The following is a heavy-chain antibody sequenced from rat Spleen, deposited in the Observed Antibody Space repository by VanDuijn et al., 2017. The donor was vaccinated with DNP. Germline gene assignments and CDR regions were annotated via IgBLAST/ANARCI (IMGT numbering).Heavy chain of an antibody. CDR3: ARMHYGCDN. CDR2: INSAGNT. J-gene: IGHJ2*01. Sequence: EVQLQESGPGLVKPSQSLSLTCSVTGYSITRSYRWNWIRKFPGNKLEWMGYINSAGNTHYNPSLKSRISITRDTSKNQFFLQVNSVTTEDTDTYYCARMHYGCDNWGQGVMVTVSS. D-gene: IGHD1-11*01. V-gene: IGHV3-3*01. CDR1: GYSITRSYR.